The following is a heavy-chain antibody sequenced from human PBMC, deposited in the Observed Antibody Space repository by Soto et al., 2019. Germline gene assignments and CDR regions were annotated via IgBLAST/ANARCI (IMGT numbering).Heavy chain of an antibody. J-gene: IGHJ4*02. D-gene: IGHD2-2*01. CDR2: ISYDGSNK. CDR3: AKAGEPAYFDY. V-gene: IGHV3-30*18. Sequence: GGSLRLSCAASGFTFSSYGMHWVRQAPGKGLEWVAVISYDGSNKYYADSVKGRFTISRDNSKNTLYLQMNSLRAEDTAVYYCAKAGEPAYFDYWGQGTLVTVSS. CDR1: GFTFSSYG.